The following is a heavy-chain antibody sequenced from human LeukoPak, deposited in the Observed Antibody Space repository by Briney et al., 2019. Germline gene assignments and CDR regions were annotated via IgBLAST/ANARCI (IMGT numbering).Heavy chain of an antibody. CDR3: ANGRQDYYYGMDV. V-gene: IGHV4-59*01. Sequence: SETLSLTCTVSGASISDYYWSWIRQPPGKGLEWIGYIYYNERTDYNPSLKSRVTISGDTSKNQFSLRLSSVTAADTAVYYCANGRQDYYYGMDVWGQGATVTVSS. CDR2: IYYNERT. CDR1: GASISDYY. D-gene: IGHD1-26*01. J-gene: IGHJ6*02.